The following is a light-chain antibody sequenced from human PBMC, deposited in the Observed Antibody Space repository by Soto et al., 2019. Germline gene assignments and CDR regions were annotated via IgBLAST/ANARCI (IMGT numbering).Light chain of an antibody. CDR2: GVS. V-gene: IGKV3-15*01. CDR1: QSVSSN. Sequence: EIVMTQSPAILSVSPGEIATLSCRARQSVSSNLAWYQQKPGQAPRLLIYGVSTRATGIPARFTGSGSGTEFTLTISGLQSEDSALYYCQHYNNWPLTFGGGTKVEFK. CDR3: QHYNNWPLT. J-gene: IGKJ4*01.